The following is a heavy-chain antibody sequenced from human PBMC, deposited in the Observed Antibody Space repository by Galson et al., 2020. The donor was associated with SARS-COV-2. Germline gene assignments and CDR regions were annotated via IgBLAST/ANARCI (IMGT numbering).Heavy chain of an antibody. Sequence: SQTLSLTCAVSGDNVSSNSAAWTWIRQSPSRGLEWLGRTYFRSTWYHDYALSVKSRITINPDTSKNQFSLQLNSVTPEDTAIYYCTRGGSISVPCTGFFGVWGQGTPVTISS. CDR1: GDNVSSNSAA. J-gene: IGHJ4*02. D-gene: IGHD3-16*01. CDR2: TYFRSTWYH. V-gene: IGHV6-1*01. CDR3: TRGGSISVPCTGFFGV.